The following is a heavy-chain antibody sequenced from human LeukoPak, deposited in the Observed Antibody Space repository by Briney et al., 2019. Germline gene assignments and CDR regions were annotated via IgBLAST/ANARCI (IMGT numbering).Heavy chain of an antibody. D-gene: IGHD4-17*01. J-gene: IGHJ5*02. CDR3: ARRGPYGDYVDG. CDR2: IYYSGTT. Sequence: SETLSLTCSVSGGSISSSGDHWGWIRQPPGKGLEWIGNIYYSGTTYYNPSLKSRVTISVDTSNNQFSLKVWFVTAADAAVYYCARRGPYGDYVDGWGQGTQVTVSS. CDR1: GGSISSSGDH. V-gene: IGHV4-39*07.